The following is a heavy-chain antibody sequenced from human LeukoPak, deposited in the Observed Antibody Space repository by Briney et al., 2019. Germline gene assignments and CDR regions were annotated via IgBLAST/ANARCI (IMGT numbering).Heavy chain of an antibody. CDR1: GFIFRGYA. J-gene: IGHJ4*02. V-gene: IGHV3-23*01. CDR2: ISSSGGST. D-gene: IGHD3-3*01. Sequence: GGSLRLSCAASGFIFRGYAMNWVRQAPGKGLEWVSTISSSGGSTYYADSVKGRFTISRDNSKNTLYLQMNSLRAEDTAMYYCAKFPKSENCFDYWGQGTLITVSS. CDR3: AKFPKSENCFDY.